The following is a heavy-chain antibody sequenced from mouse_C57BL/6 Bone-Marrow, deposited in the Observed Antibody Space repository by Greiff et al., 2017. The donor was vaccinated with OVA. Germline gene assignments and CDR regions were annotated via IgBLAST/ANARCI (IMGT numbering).Heavy chain of an antibody. CDR3: TDYYYGSSYDYAMGY. Sequence: EVKLMESGGGLVQPGGSMKLSCVASGFTFSNYWMNWVRQSPEKGLEWVAQIRLKSDNYATHYAESGKGRFTISRDDSNSNVYLQMNNLRAEDTGIYYCTDYYYGSSYDYAMGYWGQRTSVTVSS. V-gene: IGHV6-3*01. D-gene: IGHD1-1*01. J-gene: IGHJ4*01. CDR1: GFTFSNYW. CDR2: IRLKSDNYAT.